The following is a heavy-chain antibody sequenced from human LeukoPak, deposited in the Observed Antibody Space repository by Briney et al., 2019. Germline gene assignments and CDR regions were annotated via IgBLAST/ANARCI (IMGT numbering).Heavy chain of an antibody. CDR1: GGTFSSYA. V-gene: IGHV1-69*05. D-gene: IGHD3-22*01. J-gene: IGHJ4*02. CDR2: IIPIFGTA. CDR3: ARVGPSGYNDY. Sequence: GASVKVSCKASGGTFSSYAISWVRQAPGQGLEWMGGIIPIFGTANYAQKFQGRVTITRNTSISTAYMELSSLRSEDTAVYYCARVGPSGYNDYWGQGTLVTVSS.